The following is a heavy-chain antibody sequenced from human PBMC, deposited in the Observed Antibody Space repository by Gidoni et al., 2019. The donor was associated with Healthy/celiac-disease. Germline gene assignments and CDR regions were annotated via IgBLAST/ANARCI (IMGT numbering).Heavy chain of an antibody. CDR2: IYYSGST. Sequence: QVQLQESGPGLVKPSQTLSLTCTVPGGSISRGGYYWSWIRQHPGKGLEWIGYIYYSGSTDYNPSLKSRVTISVDTSKNQFSLKLSSVTAADTAVYYCARGYYDFWSGYYPDLCYFDYWGQGTLVTVSS. V-gene: IGHV4-31*03. D-gene: IGHD3-3*01. J-gene: IGHJ4*02. CDR1: GGSISRGGYY. CDR3: ARGYYDFWSGYYPDLCYFDY.